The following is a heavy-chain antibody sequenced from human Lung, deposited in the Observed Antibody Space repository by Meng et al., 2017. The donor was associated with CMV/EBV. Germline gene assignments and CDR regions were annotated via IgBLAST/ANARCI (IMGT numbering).Heavy chain of an antibody. D-gene: IGHD2-15*01. CDR2: ISPSGGST. CDR3: AKRGGGSGGSPYYGMDV. Sequence: GGSXRLXCAASGFTFSANTMNWVRQAPGKGLEWVSGISPSGGSTYYADSVKGRFTISRDNPKNTLYLQMNSLRAENTAVYYCAKRGGGSGGSPYYGMDVRGEGTTVTAPQ. V-gene: IGHV3-23*01. CDR1: GFTFSANT. J-gene: IGHJ6*04.